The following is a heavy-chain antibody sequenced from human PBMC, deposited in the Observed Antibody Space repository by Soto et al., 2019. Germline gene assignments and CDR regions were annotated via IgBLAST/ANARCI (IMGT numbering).Heavy chain of an antibody. Sequence: QVQLVESGGGVVQPGRSLRLSCAVSGFTVSTYGMHWVRQAPGKGLEWVAVISRDGGTKYYADSVKGRFTISRDNSSNTLFLEMNSLRSDDMAVYYCTGGVASGYWGQGTLVTVSS. D-gene: IGHD2-8*02. V-gene: IGHV3-30*03. CDR3: TGGVASGY. CDR2: ISRDGGTK. J-gene: IGHJ4*02. CDR1: GFTVSTYG.